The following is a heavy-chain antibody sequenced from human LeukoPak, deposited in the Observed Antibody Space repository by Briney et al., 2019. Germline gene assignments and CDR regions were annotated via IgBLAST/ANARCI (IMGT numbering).Heavy chain of an antibody. CDR2: IRYDGSNK. CDR3: AKEGYDILTGYYSLDYYFDY. J-gene: IGHJ4*02. CDR1: GFTFSSYG. Sequence: GGSLRLSCAASGFTFSSYGMRWVRQAPGKGLEGAAFIRYDGSNKYYADAVKGRFTISRDNSKNTLYLQMNSLRAEDTAVYYCAKEGYDILTGYYSLDYYFDYWGQGTLVTVSS. D-gene: IGHD3-9*01. V-gene: IGHV3-30*02.